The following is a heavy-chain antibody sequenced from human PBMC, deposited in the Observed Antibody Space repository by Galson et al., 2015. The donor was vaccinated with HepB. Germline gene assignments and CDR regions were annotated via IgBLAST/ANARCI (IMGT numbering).Heavy chain of an antibody. V-gene: IGHV4-59*01. J-gene: IGHJ5*02. CDR2: IYYSGST. CDR1: GGSIGSYY. D-gene: IGHD6-13*01. Sequence: ETLSLTCTVSGGSIGSYYWSWLRQPPGKGLEWIGYIYYSGSTNYNPSLKSRVTISVDTSKNQFSLKLSSVTAADTAVYYCARLGWYSSSWYSPKYNWFDPWGQGTLVTVSS. CDR3: ARLGWYSSSWYSPKYNWFDP.